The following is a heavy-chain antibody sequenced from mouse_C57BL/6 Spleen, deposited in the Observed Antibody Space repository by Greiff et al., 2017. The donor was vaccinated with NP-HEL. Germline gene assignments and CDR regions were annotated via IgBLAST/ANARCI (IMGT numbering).Heavy chain of an antibody. J-gene: IGHJ3*01. CDR3: ACSSGPAWFAY. Sequence: EVQLQQSGPVLVKPGASVKMSCKASGYTFTDYYMNWVKQSHGKSLEWIGVINPYNGGTSYNQKFKGKATLTVDKSSSTAYMELNSLTSEDSAVYYCACSSGPAWFAYWGQGTLVTVSA. CDR1: GYTFTDYY. V-gene: IGHV1-19*01. CDR2: INPYNGGT. D-gene: IGHD3-2*02.